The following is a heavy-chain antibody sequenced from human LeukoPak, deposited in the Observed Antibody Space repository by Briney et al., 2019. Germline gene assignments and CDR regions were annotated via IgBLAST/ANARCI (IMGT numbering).Heavy chain of an antibody. Sequence: GGSLRLSCAASGFTFSSYGMHWVRQAPGKGLEWVAVIWYDGSNKYYADSVKGRFTISRDNSKNTLYLQMNSLRAEDTAVYYCARVITGSTYGQFDYWGQGALATVSS. J-gene: IGHJ4*02. CDR3: ARVITGSTYGQFDY. D-gene: IGHD5-18*01. V-gene: IGHV3-33*01. CDR1: GFTFSSYG. CDR2: IWYDGSNK.